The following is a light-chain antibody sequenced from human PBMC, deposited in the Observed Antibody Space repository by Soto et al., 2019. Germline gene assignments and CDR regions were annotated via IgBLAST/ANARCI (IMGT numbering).Light chain of an antibody. CDR1: QSVSSSY. Sequence: VLTQSPGTLSLSPGERATLSCRASQSVSSSYLAWYQQKFGQAPRLLIRDASSRASGIPDRFSGSGSGTDFSLTISRLEPEDFAVYYCQQYGSSPITFGQGTRLEIK. J-gene: IGKJ5*01. CDR2: DAS. V-gene: IGKV3-20*01. CDR3: QQYGSSPIT.